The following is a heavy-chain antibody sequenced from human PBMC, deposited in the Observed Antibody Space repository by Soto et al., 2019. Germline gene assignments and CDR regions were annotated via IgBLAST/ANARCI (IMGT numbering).Heavy chain of an antibody. D-gene: IGHD3-16*01. J-gene: IGHJ4*02. V-gene: IGHV3-33*05. CDR2: ISYDGSNK. CDR1: GFTFSTYG. CDR3: TRLWWGSGGPPLDY. Sequence: HPGGSLRLSCAASGFTFSTYGIHWVRQAPGKGLEWVAVISYDGSNKYYADSVKGRFTISRDNSKNTLYLQMNSLKTEDTAVYYCTRLWWGSGGPPLDYWGQGTLVTVSS.